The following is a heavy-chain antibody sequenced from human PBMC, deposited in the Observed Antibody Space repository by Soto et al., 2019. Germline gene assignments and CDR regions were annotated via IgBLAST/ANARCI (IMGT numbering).Heavy chain of an antibody. J-gene: IGHJ5*02. Sequence: GESLKISCKVSEYSFSTSWMGWVRQLPGKGLEWMGIIYPGDSDSRYGPSFEGHVTFSVDKSISTAYLEWSSLKASDTAIYYCARLSRRVAQESNYFDPWGQGTLVTVSS. D-gene: IGHD2-8*01. V-gene: IGHV5-51*01. CDR2: IYPGDSDS. CDR3: ARLSRRVAQESNYFDP. CDR1: EYSFSTSW.